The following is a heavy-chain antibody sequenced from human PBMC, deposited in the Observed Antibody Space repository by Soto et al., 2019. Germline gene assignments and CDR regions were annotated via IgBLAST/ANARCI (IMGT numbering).Heavy chain of an antibody. J-gene: IGHJ2*01. Sequence: QVQLQESGPGLVKPSQTLSLTCTVSGGSISRGGYYWSWIRQHPGKGLEWIGYIYYSGSTYYNPSLKCRVTISVDTSKNQFSLKLSSVTAADTAVYYCARDRPDYDYVWGSYRPRYFDLWGRGTLVTVSS. CDR3: ARDRPDYDYVWGSYRPRYFDL. CDR2: IYYSGST. D-gene: IGHD3-16*02. V-gene: IGHV4-31*03. CDR1: GGSISRGGYY.